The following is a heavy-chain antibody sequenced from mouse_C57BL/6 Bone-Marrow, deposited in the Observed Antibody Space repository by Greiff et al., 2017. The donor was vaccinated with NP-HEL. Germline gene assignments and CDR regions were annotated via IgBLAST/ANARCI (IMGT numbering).Heavy chain of an antibody. V-gene: IGHV1-55*01. J-gene: IGHJ2*01. CDR3: AMVGNY. Sequence: VQLQQPGAELVKPGASVKMSCKASGYTFTSYWITWVKQRPGQGLEWIGDIYPGSGNTYYNEKFKGKATLTADKSSSTAYMELRSLTSEDSAVYFCAMVGNYWGQGTTLTVSS. CDR2: IYPGSGNT. CDR1: GYTFTSYW. D-gene: IGHD3-1*01.